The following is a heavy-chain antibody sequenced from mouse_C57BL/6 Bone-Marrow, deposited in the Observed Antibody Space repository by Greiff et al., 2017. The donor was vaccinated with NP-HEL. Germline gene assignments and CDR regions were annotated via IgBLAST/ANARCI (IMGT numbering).Heavy chain of an antibody. D-gene: IGHD1-1*01. Sequence: EVQVVESGPGLAKPSQTLSLTCSVTGYSITSYYWNWIRKFPGNKLEYMGYIRYSGSTYYNPSHKSRISITRDTSKNQYYLQLKSVTTEDTATYYCARYYYGSSYGAMDYWGQGTSVTVSS. CDR3: ARYYYGSSYGAMDY. CDR2: IRYSGST. V-gene: IGHV3-8*01. CDR1: GYSITSYY. J-gene: IGHJ4*01.